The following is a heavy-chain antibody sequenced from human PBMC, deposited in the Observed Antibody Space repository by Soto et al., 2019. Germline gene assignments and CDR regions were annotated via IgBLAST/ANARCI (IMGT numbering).Heavy chain of an antibody. V-gene: IGHV1-2*02. CDR1: GYTFTGNY. D-gene: IGHD2-21*01. CDR2: INPRNGDT. J-gene: IGHJ4*02. CDR3: VRGGGVDVETPTRIVFDY. Sequence: QVQLVQSGAEVKKPGASVKVSCKVSGYTFTGNYMHWMRQAPGQGPEWLGWINPRNGDTDYAQKFQGRVTITRDTSISTACMDLGRLTSADTAIYFCVRGGGVDVETPTRIVFDYWGQGTLLTVSS.